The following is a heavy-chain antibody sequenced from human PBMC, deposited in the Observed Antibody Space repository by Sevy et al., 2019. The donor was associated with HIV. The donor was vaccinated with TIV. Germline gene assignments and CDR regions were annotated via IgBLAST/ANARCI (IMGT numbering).Heavy chain of an antibody. CDR1: GYKFTTYW. CDR2: IYPRDSDT. J-gene: IGHJ4*02. D-gene: IGHD4-4*01. CDR3: ARHVDMTTLIGGLYYFDS. Sequence: GESLKISCKASGYKFTTYWIGWARQMPGKGLEWMGMIYPRDSDTRYSPSFQGQVTISADTSINTAYLQWSSLKASDTARYFCARHVDMTTLIGGLYYFDSWGQGTLVTVSS. V-gene: IGHV5-51*01.